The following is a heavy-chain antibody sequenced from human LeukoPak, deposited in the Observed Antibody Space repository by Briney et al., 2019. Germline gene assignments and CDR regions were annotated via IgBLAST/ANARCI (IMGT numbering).Heavy chain of an antibody. J-gene: IGHJ6*03. D-gene: IGHD6-13*01. CDR1: GYSISSGYY. CDR2: IYHSGST. V-gene: IGHV4-38-2*02. Sequence: PSETLSLTCTVSGYSISSGYYWGWIRQPPGKGLEWIGSIYHSGSTYYNPSLKSRVTISVDTSKNQFSLKLSSVTAADTAVYYCARDSQSGQLVLSDSYYYMDVWGKGTTVTISS. CDR3: ARDSQSGQLVLSDSYYYMDV.